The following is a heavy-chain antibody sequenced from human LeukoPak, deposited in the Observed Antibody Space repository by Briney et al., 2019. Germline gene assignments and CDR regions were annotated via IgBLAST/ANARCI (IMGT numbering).Heavy chain of an antibody. CDR3: ARDPGYGSGSSYFDY. V-gene: IGHV3-30-3*01. CDR2: ISYDGSNK. D-gene: IGHD3-10*01. J-gene: IGHJ4*02. Sequence: GGSLRLSCAASGFTFSSHAMHWVRQAPGKGLEWVAVISYDGSNKDYADSVKGRFTISRDNSKNTLYLQMNSLRAEDTAVYYCARDPGYGSGSSYFDYWGQGTLVTVSS. CDR1: GFTFSSHA.